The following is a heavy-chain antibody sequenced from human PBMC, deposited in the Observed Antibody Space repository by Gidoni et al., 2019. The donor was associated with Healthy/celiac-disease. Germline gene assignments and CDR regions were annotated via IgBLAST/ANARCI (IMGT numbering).Heavy chain of an antibody. CDR3: AHRLRWDAFDI. D-gene: IGHD4-17*01. J-gene: IGHJ3*02. CDR1: GFALSTSGAG. Sequence: HITLKESGPTLVKPTQTLTLTCTFSGFALSTSGAGVGWIRQPPGKALEWLALIYWDDDKRYSPSLKSRLTITKDTSKNQVVLTMTNMDPVDTATYYCAHRLRWDAFDIWGQGTMVTVSA. CDR2: IYWDDDK. V-gene: IGHV2-5*02.